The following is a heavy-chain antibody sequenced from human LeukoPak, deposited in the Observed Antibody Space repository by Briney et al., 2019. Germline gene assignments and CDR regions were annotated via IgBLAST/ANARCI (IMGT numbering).Heavy chain of an antibody. V-gene: IGHV4-34*01. Sequence: KPSETLSLTCAVYGGSFSGYYWSWIRQPPGKGLEWIGEIDHSGSTNYNPSLKSRVTISVDTSKNQFSLKLSSVTAADTAVYYCAVQGRAAHSGVDYFDYWGQGTLVTVSS. CDR3: AVQGRAAHSGVDYFDY. D-gene: IGHD2-15*01. CDR1: GGSFSGYY. CDR2: IDHSGST. J-gene: IGHJ4*02.